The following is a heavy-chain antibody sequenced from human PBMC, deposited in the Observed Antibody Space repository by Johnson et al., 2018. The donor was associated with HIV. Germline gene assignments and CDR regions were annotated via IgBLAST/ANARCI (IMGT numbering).Heavy chain of an antibody. CDR2: ISSSGSTI. CDR3: AKGSVAVLDAFDI. Sequence: QVQLVESGGGLVKPGGSLRLSCSASGFTFSDYYITWIRQAPGKGLEWISYISSSGSTIYYADSVKGRFTSSRDNSKNSLYLQMNSLRAEDTAVYYCAKGSVAVLDAFDIWGQGTMVTVSS. V-gene: IGHV3-11*04. D-gene: IGHD4-23*01. J-gene: IGHJ3*02. CDR1: GFTFSDYY.